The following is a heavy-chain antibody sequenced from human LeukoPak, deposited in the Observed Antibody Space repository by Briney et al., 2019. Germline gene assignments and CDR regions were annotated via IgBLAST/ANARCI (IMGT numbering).Heavy chain of an antibody. V-gene: IGHV1-8*01. CDR2: MNPNSGNT. J-gene: IGHJ6*02. Sequence: GASVKVSCKASGYTFTSYDINWVRQATGQGLEWMGWMNPNSGNTGYAQKFQGRVTMTRNTSISTAYMELGSLRSEDTAVYYCARGHHRAAAGTRRVGYYYYGMDVWGQGTTVTVSS. CDR1: GYTFTSYD. CDR3: ARGHHRAAAGTRRVGYYYYGMDV. D-gene: IGHD6-13*01.